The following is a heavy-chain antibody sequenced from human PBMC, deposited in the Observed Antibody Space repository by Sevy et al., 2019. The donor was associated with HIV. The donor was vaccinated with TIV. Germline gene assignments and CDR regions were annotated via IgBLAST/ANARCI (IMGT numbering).Heavy chain of an antibody. J-gene: IGHJ4*02. V-gene: IGHV1-2*02. CDR3: TRGASGFSGSDLAY. CDR2: INPNSGGT. Sequence: ASVKVSCKASGYTFTGYYMHWVRQAPGLGLEWMGWINPNSGGTKYAQTFQGRVTMTRDTSISTAYMELSRLKSDDTAVYYCTRGASGFSGSDLAYWGQGTLVTVSS. D-gene: IGHD3-22*01. CDR1: GYTFTGYY.